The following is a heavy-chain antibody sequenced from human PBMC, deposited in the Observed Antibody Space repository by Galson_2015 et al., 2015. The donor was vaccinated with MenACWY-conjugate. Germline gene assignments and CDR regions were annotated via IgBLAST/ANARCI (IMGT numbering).Heavy chain of an antibody. Sequence: CAISGDSVSSNSAAWTWIRQSPSRGLEWLGRSHYRSRWHNDYAVSVKSRITINPDTSRNQLSLQLSSVTPEDTAVYYCARGVTRTSGTINWYFDFWGRGTLVTVSS. D-gene: IGHD6-13*01. V-gene: IGHV6-1*01. CDR2: SHYRSRWHN. CDR1: GDSVSSNSAA. CDR3: ARGVTRTSGTINWYFDF. J-gene: IGHJ2*01.